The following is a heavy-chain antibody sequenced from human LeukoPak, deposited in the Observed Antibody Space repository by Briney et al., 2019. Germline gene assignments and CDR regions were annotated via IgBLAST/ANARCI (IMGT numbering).Heavy chain of an antibody. CDR2: IIPIFGTA. CDR1: GGTFSSYA. D-gene: IGHD5-12*01. Sequence: SVKVSCKASGGTFSSYAISWVRQAPGQGLEWMGGIIPIFGTANYAQKFQGRVTITTDESTSTAYMELSSLRSEDTAVYYCARGSGYDQREYYYYYGMDVWGQGTTVTVSS. V-gene: IGHV1-69*05. CDR3: ARGSGYDQREYYYYYGMDV. J-gene: IGHJ6*02.